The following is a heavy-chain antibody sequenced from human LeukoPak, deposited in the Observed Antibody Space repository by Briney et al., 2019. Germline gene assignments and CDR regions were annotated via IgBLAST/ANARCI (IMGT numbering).Heavy chain of an antibody. CDR3: AKEKGFDYDSSGYFEYYYYYMDV. J-gene: IGHJ6*03. Sequence: PGGSLRLSCAASGFTFNSYALHWVRQAPGKGLEWVAYIWYNGTNKNYADSVKGRFTISRDNSKNTLYLQMNSLRAEDTAVYYCAKEKGFDYDSSGYFEYYYYYMDVWGKGTTVTISS. CDR2: IWYNGTNK. V-gene: IGHV3-30*02. CDR1: GFTFNSYA. D-gene: IGHD3-22*01.